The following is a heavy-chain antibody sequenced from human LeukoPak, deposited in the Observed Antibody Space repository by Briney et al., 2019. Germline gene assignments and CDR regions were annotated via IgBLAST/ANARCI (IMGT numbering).Heavy chain of an antibody. CDR2: IYHSGST. Sequence: SGTLSLTCAVSGGSISSSNWWSWVRQPPGKGLEWIGEIYHSGSTNYNPSLKSRVTISVDKSKNQFSLKLSSVTAADTAVYYCAMHYDFWSGYYNVHGPFDYWGQGTLVTVSS. J-gene: IGHJ4*02. CDR3: AMHYDFWSGYYNVHGPFDY. D-gene: IGHD3-3*01. V-gene: IGHV4-4*02. CDR1: GGSISSSNW.